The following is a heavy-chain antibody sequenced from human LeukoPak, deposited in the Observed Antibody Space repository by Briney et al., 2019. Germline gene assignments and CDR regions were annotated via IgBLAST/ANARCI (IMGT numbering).Heavy chain of an antibody. D-gene: IGHD3-3*01. Sequence: GGSLRLSCAASGFTFSSYEMNWVRQAPGKGLEWVSYISSSGSTIYYADSVKGRFTISRDNAKNSLYLQMSSLRAEDTAVYHCARAFGDFWSGYYPSYYNYYMDVWGKGTTVTVSS. J-gene: IGHJ6*03. CDR3: ARAFGDFWSGYYPSYYNYYMDV. V-gene: IGHV3-48*03. CDR2: ISSSGSTI. CDR1: GFTFSSYE.